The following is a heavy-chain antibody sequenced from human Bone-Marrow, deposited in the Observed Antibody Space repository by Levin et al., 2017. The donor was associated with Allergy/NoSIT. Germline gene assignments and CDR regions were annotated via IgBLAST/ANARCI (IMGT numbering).Heavy chain of an antibody. CDR2: ITSRGGSA. V-gene: IGHV3-23*01. CDR3: AKGPHRALGRRWPYWYFDL. CDR1: GITFSNYD. J-gene: IGHJ2*01. D-gene: IGHD1-1*01. Sequence: PGGSLRLSCAASGITFSNYDMAWVRQAPGKGLEWVSTITSRGGSAYFAGSVKGRFTISRDNFKNTLYLQMNSLRGEDTALYYCAKGPHRALGRRWPYWYFDLWGRGTLVSVSS.